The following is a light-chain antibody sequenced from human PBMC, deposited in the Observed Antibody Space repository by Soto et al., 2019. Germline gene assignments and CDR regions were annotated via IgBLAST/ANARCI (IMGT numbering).Light chain of an antibody. V-gene: IGKV3-15*01. Sequence: EKVLTQSPATLSVSPGGRATLSCRASQSVGSNLAWYQKKPGQAPRPLIYGASTRATGVPDRFTGSGSGTDFTLTISSLQSEDFAVYYCQQYSSWPPYTFGQGTKLEIK. CDR1: QSVGSN. CDR3: QQYSSWPPYT. J-gene: IGKJ2*01. CDR2: GAS.